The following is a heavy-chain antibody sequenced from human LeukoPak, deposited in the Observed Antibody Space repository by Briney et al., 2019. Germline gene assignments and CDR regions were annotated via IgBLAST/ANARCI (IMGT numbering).Heavy chain of an antibody. CDR3: AYSGTYRVDY. Sequence: PSETLSLTCTVSGGSITSSSYFWGWIRQPPGKGLEWIGSISYSGSTYYNPSLKSRVTISIDTSKNQFSLKLSSATAADTAVYYCAYSGTYRVDYWGQGTLVTVSS. V-gene: IGHV4-39*01. J-gene: IGHJ4*02. CDR2: ISYSGST. D-gene: IGHD1-26*01. CDR1: GGSITSSSYF.